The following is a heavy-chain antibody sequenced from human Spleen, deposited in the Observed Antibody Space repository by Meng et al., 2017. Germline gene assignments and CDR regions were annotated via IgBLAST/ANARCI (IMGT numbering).Heavy chain of an antibody. CDR3: ARGYYSGGSCYRHWFDP. CDR1: GYTFSDYY. Sequence: ASVKVSCKGSGYTFSDYYVHWVRQAPGQGLEWMGWVNPKSGGTNYAQKSQGRVTMSASFTTAYMELSSLRSEDTAVYYCARGYYSGGSCYRHWFDPWGQGTLVTVSS. D-gene: IGHD2-15*01. J-gene: IGHJ5*02. V-gene: IGHV1-2*02. CDR2: VNPKSGGT.